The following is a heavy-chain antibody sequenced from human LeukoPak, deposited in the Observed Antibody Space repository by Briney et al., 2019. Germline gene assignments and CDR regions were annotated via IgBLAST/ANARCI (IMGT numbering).Heavy chain of an antibody. J-gene: IGHJ4*02. CDR2: ISYDGSNK. CDR3: AKAGTISPDY. CDR1: GFTFSSYG. V-gene: IGHV3-30*18. Sequence: PGGSLRLSCAASGFTFSSYGMHWVRQAPGKGLEWVAVISYDGSNKYYADSVKGRFTITRDNSKNTLYLQMNSLRAEDTAVYHCAKAGTISPDYWGQGTLVTVSS. D-gene: IGHD4/OR15-4a*01.